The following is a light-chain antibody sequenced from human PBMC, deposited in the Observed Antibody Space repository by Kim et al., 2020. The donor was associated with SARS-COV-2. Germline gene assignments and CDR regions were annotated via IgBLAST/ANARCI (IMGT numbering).Light chain of an antibody. CDR3: QQYGSSPPYS. CDR2: GAS. J-gene: IGKJ2*01. Sequence: SPGERAHPPRRASQSGRRSYLAWYQQKPGQASRLLNYGASSRATGLPDRFSGRWAGTVFTLTISRLEPEDFSVYYCQQYGSSPPYSFGQGPKLEL. V-gene: IGKV3-20*01. CDR1: QSGRRSY.